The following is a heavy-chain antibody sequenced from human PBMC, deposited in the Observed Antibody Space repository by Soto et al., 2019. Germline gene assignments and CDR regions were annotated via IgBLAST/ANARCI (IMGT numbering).Heavy chain of an antibody. D-gene: IGHD1-26*01. CDR2: IYYSGST. V-gene: IGHV4-39*02. CDR1: GGSISSSSYY. Sequence: SETLSLTCTVSGGSISSSSYYWGWIRQPPGKGLEWIGSIYYSGSTYYNPSLKSRFTISRDNAKNSLYLQMNSLRAEDTALYYCAKDIGQWERPTAYYYYGMDVWGQGTTVTVSS. J-gene: IGHJ6*02. CDR3: AKDIGQWERPTAYYYYGMDV.